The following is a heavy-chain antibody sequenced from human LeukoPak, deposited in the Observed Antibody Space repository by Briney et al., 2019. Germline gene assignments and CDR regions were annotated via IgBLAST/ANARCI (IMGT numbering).Heavy chain of an antibody. V-gene: IGHV4-39*01. Sequence: KPSETVSLTCTVSGGSISSGSNYWGWIRQPPGKGLEWIGSIYYSGSTYYNPSLKSRVTISVDTSKNQFSLKLSSVTAADTAVYYCVRHISVVRGETFDFWGQGSLVTVSS. J-gene: IGHJ4*02. CDR1: GGSISSGSNY. CDR3: VRHISVVRGETFDF. CDR2: IYYSGST. D-gene: IGHD3-10*01.